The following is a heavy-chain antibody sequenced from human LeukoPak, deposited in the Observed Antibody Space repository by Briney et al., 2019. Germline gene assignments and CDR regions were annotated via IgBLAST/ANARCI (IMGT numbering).Heavy chain of an antibody. Sequence: SQTLSLTCAVSGGSISSGGYSWSWIRQPPGKGLEWIGYIYHSGSTYYNPSLKSRVTISVDRSKNQFSLKLSSVTAADTAVYYCARGRRSSSSYYGMDVWGQGILVTVSS. D-gene: IGHD6-6*01. J-gene: IGHJ6*02. CDR2: IYHSGST. CDR3: ARGRRSSSSYYGMDV. V-gene: IGHV4-30-2*02. CDR1: GGSISSGGYS.